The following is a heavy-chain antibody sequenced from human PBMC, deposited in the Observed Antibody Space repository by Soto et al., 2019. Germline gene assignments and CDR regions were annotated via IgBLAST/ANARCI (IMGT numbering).Heavy chain of an antibody. J-gene: IGHJ4*02. CDR1: GFTFSSYA. Sequence: EVQLLESGGGLVQPGGSLRLSCAASGFTFSSYAMSWVRQAPGKGLEWVSAISGSGGSTYYADSVKGRFTISRDNSKNTRYLQMNSLRAEDTAVYYCAQDPLGYCTNGVCYPDYWGQGTLFTVSS. V-gene: IGHV3-23*01. D-gene: IGHD2-8*01. CDR3: AQDPLGYCTNGVCYPDY. CDR2: ISGSGGST.